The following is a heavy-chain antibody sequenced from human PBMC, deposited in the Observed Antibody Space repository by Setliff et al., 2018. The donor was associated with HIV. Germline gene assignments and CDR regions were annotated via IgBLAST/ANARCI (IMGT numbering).Heavy chain of an antibody. V-gene: IGHV1-2*02. CDR1: GYTFSGYY. J-gene: IGHJ5*02. CDR3: ARDIGITTTGKGWFEP. Sequence: ASVKVSCKASGYTFSGYYLHWVRRAPGQGLEWMGWVNPNSGATNYAQSFQGRVTMTRDTSISTAYMDLSSLTSDDTAVYYCARDIGITTTGKGWFEPWGQGTQVTVSS. CDR2: VNPNSGAT. D-gene: IGHD1-1*01.